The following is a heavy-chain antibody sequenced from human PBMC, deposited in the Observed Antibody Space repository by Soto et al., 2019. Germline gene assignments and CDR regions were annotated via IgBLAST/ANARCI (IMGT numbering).Heavy chain of an antibody. J-gene: IGHJ5*02. CDR1: GFTFSMFS. CDR2: ISSNGDST. Sequence: PGGSLRLSCSASGFTFSMFSMHWVRQAPGKGLEYVSGISSNGDSTYYADSVKGRFTISRDNSKNTLYLQMSSLRAVDTAVYYCVHPRSTVQLPRTWGQGXLVTVSS. V-gene: IGHV3-64D*06. CDR3: VHPRSTVQLPRT. D-gene: IGHD4-17*01.